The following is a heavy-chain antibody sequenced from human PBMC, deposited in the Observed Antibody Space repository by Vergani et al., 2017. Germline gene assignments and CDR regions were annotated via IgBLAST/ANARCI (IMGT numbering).Heavy chain of an antibody. CDR1: GFTFSTYA. Sequence: EVQLLESGGGLVQPGGSLRLSCAASGFTFSTYAMTWVRQAPGKGLEWVSTISSDGGSTYYADSVKGRFTISRDKSKNTLSLQMNSLTAEDTAIYYCARVGCSSTSCYVGPYYFDYWGQGTLVTVSS. CDR2: ISSDGGST. V-gene: IGHV3-23*01. J-gene: IGHJ4*02. D-gene: IGHD2-2*01. CDR3: ARVGCSSTSCYVGPYYFDY.